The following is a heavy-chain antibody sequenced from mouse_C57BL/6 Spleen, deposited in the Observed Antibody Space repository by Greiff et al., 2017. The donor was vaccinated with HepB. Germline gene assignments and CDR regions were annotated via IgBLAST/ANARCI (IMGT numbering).Heavy chain of an antibody. J-gene: IGHJ2*01. CDR1: GYAFSSYW. Sequence: QVQLKESGAELVKPGASVKISCKASGYAFSSYWMNWVKQRPGKGLEWIGQIYPGDGDTNYNGKFKGKATLTADKSSSTAYMQLSSLTSEDSAVYFCARKGVGYYFDYWGQGTTLTVSS. CDR2: IYPGDGDT. CDR3: ARKGVGYYFDY. V-gene: IGHV1-80*01. D-gene: IGHD2-2*01.